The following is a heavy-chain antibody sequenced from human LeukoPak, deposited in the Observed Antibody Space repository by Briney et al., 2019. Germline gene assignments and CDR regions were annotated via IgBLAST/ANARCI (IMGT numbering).Heavy chain of an antibody. V-gene: IGHV3-23*01. D-gene: IGHD3-22*01. CDR2: ISRSGSNT. J-gene: IGHJ4*02. Sequence: GGSLRLSCVASGFTFTTHAMNWVRQAPGKGLEWVSGISRSGSNTFYADSVKGRFTISRDNSKNTLNLEMNSVRAEDTALYYCARYDNSGFYSASWGQGTLVTVSS. CDR1: GFTFTTHA. CDR3: ARYDNSGFYSAS.